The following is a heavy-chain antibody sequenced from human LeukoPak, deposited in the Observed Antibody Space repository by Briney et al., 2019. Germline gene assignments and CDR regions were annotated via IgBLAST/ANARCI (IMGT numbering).Heavy chain of an antibody. CDR3: ARDLDGSGKALDY. V-gene: IGHV3-21*05. CDR2: IENSRKYT. D-gene: IGHD3-10*01. J-gene: IGHJ4*02. Sequence: GGSLRLSCAASGFSFSTHSMNWVRQAPGKGLEWVSYIENSRKYTYYADSVKGRFTISRDNAKNSLYLQMNNLRAEDTAVYYCARDLDGSGKALDYWGQGTLVTVSS. CDR1: GFSFSTHS.